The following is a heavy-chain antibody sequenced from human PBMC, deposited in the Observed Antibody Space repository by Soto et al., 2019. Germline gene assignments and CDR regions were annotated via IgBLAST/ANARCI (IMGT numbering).Heavy chain of an antibody. V-gene: IGHV3-7*05. CDR3: ARPDVGYSYGNDQRGMIGDYYYYGMDV. CDR1: GFTFSSYW. J-gene: IGHJ6*02. Sequence: GGSLRLSCAASGFTFSSYWMSWVRQAPGKGLEWVANIKQDGSEKYYVDSVKGRFTISRDNAKNSLYLQMNSLRAEDTAVYYCARPDVGYSYGNDQRGMIGDYYYYGMDVWGQGTTVTVSS. CDR2: IKQDGSEK. D-gene: IGHD5-18*01.